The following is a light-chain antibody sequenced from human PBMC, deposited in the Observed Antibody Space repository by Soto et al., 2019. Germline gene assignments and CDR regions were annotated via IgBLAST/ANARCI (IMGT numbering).Light chain of an antibody. CDR1: QNVNTY. Sequence: EIVLTQSPATLSLSPGERATLSCRTSQNVNTYLTWYQQKPGQAPRLLIYDASNRATGIPARFSGSGSGTDFTLTISSLEPEDFAVYYCQQRCNWPLTFGEGTKVEIK. CDR2: DAS. J-gene: IGKJ4*01. CDR3: QQRCNWPLT. V-gene: IGKV3-11*01.